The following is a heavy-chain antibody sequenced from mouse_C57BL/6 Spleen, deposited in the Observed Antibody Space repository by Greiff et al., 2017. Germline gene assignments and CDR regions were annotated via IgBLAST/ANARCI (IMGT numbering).Heavy chain of an antibody. Sequence: EVKVEEPGGGFVKPGGSMKLSCVASGFTFSNYWMNWVRQSPEKGLEWVAQIRLKSDNYATHYAESVKGRFTISRDDSKSSVYLQMNNLRAEDTGIYYCAIYDDYDVGFAYWGQGTLVTVSA. CDR3: AIYDDYDVGFAY. CDR2: IRLKSDNYAT. V-gene: IGHV6-3*01. D-gene: IGHD2-4*01. CDR1: GFTFSNYW. J-gene: IGHJ3*01.